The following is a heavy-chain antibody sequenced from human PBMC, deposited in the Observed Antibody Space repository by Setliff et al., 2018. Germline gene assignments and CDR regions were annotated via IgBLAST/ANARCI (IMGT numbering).Heavy chain of an antibody. CDR1: GFTFRSYE. CDR2: ISESGTST. D-gene: IGHD2-15*01. CDR3: ARRIRRCYDH. J-gene: IGHJ4*02. Sequence: GGSLRLSCVASGFTFRSYEMNWVRRVPGKGLEWVSHISESGTSTHYIDSVKGRFTISRDNAKNSLYLQMNSLRAEDTAVYYCARRIRRCYDHWGQGTLVTVSS. V-gene: IGHV3-48*03.